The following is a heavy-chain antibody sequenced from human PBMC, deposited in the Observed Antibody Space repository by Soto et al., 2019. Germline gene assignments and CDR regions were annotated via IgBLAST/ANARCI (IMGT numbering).Heavy chain of an antibody. CDR2: IYYSGTT. CDR1: GGSISSGDYY. V-gene: IGHV4-30-4*01. J-gene: IGHJ4*02. CDR3: ARVGSSAEFDY. Sequence: QVQLQESGPGLVKPSQTLSLTCTVSGGSISSGDYYWSWMRQPPGKGLEWIGYIYYSGTTYYNPSLNSRVTISVDTSKNQFSLKLSSVTAADTAVDYCARVGSSAEFDYWGQGTLVTVSS. D-gene: IGHD6-6*01.